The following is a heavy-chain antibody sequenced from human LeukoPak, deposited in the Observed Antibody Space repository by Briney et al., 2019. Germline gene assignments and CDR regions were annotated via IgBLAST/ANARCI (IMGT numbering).Heavy chain of an antibody. CDR2: IIPILGIA. J-gene: IGHJ4*02. CDR3: AREQDSTSALTLDY. D-gene: IGHD6-13*01. V-gene: IGHV1-69*04. CDR1: GGTFSSYA. Sequence: SVKVSCKASGGTFSSYAISWVRQAPGQGLEWMGGIIPILGIANYAQKFQGRVTITADKSTSTAYMELSSLRSEDTAVYYCAREQDSTSALTLDYWGQGTLVTVSS.